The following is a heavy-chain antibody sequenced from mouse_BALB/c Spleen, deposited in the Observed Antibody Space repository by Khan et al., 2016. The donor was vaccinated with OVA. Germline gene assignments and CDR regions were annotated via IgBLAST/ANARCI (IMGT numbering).Heavy chain of an antibody. Sequence: EVELVESGGGLVKPGGSLKLSCAASGFAFNNYDMSWVRQTPEKRLEWVAYISSGGGSSYYPDTVKGRFTISSDNAKHTLYLPLRSLKSEDTAMYYCARHVAMDYWGQGTSVTVSS. CDR1: GFAFNNYD. V-gene: IGHV5-12-1*01. J-gene: IGHJ4*01. CDR3: ARHVAMDY. CDR2: ISSGGGSS.